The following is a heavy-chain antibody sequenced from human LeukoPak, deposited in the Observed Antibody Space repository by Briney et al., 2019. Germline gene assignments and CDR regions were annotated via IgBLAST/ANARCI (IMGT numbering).Heavy chain of an antibody. J-gene: IGHJ6*02. V-gene: IGHV3-7*01. CDR1: GFTFSSYW. Sequence: GGSLRLSYAASGFTFSSYWMSWVRQAPGKGLEWVANIKQDGSEKYYVDSVKGRFSISRDNAKNSLYLQMNSLRAEDTAVYYCAREHIVVVPAAMSSSISGYYYYGMDVWGQGTTVTVSS. D-gene: IGHD2-2*01. CDR2: IKQDGSEK. CDR3: AREHIVVVPAAMSSSISGYYYYGMDV.